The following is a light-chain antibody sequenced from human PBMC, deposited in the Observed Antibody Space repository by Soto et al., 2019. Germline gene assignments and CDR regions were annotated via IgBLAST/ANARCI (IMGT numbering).Light chain of an antibody. J-gene: IGKJ5*01. Sequence: IQLTQSPSSLSASVGDRVTITCRASQGIRSYLAWYQQNPGKAPKLLIYDASTLQSGVPSRFSGSGSGTDFTLTISSLQPEDFATYYCQQLNSYPIPFGQGTRLEIK. CDR2: DAS. CDR3: QQLNSYPIP. V-gene: IGKV1-9*01. CDR1: QGIRSY.